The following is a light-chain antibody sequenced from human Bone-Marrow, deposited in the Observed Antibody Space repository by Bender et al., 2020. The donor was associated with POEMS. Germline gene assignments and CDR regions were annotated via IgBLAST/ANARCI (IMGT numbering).Light chain of an antibody. CDR1: NIGSKS. CDR3: QVWDRSTDHVV. J-gene: IGLJ3*02. Sequence: SYVVTQPPSMSLAPGKTAMIPCGGDNIGSKSVQWYQQKPGQAPVLVIYEDVDRPSELPARFSGSISGNTATLTITGVEAGDEADYYCQVWDRSTDHVVFGGGTKLTVL. V-gene: IGLV3-21*04. CDR2: EDV.